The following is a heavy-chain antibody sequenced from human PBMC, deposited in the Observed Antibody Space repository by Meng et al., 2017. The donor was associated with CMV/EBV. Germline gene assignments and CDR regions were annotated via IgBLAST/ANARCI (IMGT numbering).Heavy chain of an antibody. V-gene: IGHV4-4*07. CDR1: GGSISSYC. Sequence: QVQLAVAGPGLVTPSETLSLTFTASGGSISSYCWSWIRQPAGKGLEWIGRIYTSGSTNYNPSLNSRVTMSVDTSKNQFSLKLSSVTAADTAVYYCARGPEVDYGDYVGLDYWGQGTLVTVSS. CDR2: IYTSGST. J-gene: IGHJ4*02. CDR3: ARGPEVDYGDYVGLDY. D-gene: IGHD4-17*01.